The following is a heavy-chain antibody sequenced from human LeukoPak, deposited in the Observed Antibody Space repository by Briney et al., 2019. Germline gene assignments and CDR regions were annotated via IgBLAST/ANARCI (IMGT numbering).Heavy chain of an antibody. D-gene: IGHD3-22*01. V-gene: IGHV1-18*01. J-gene: IGHJ4*02. CDR1: GYTFTRYG. CDR2: INTYNGNT. Sequence: GASVKVSCKASGYTFTRYGISWVRQAPGQGLEWMGWINTYNGNTDYAQKLQGRVTMTTDTSTSTAYMELRSLRSDDTALHYCATNYYDSSGYYSIDYWGQGTLVTVSS. CDR3: ATNYYDSSGYYSIDY.